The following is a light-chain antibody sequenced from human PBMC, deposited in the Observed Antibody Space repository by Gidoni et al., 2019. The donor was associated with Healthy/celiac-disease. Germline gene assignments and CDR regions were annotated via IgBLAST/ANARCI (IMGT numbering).Light chain of an antibody. V-gene: IGKV1-39*01. CDR1: QSISSY. CDR3: QQSYSTPRT. Sequence: DIQMTPSPSSLSASVGDRVTITCRASQSISSYLHWYQQKRGKAPKLLIDAASSLKSGVPSRFSGSGSGTDFTLTISSQQPEDFANYYCQQSYSTPRTFGQGTKLEIK. CDR2: AAS. J-gene: IGKJ2*01.